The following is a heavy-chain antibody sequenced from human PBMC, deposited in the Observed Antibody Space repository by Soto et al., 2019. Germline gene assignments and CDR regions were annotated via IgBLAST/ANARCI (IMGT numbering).Heavy chain of an antibody. Sequence: SETLSLTCTVSGGSISTGGYYWSWIRQHPGKGLEWIGYIYNSATTYYNPSLKSRVTISVDTSNNQFSLKLSSVTAADTAVYYFAIEKTVPAARKNYYYYGMDVWGQGTTVTVSS. CDR1: GGSISTGGYY. CDR3: AIEKTVPAARKNYYYYGMDV. D-gene: IGHD2-2*01. J-gene: IGHJ6*02. CDR2: IYNSATT. V-gene: IGHV4-31*03.